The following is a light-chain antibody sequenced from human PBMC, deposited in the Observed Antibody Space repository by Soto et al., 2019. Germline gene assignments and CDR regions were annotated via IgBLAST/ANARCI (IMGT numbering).Light chain of an antibody. Sequence: AIQLTQSPSSLSAFVGDRVTITCRASQGVSTGLAWYRQKAGRAPHLLIFDASRLESGVPSRFSGSGSGTEFTLTISSLQPEDFATYYCQQFNDYPLTFGRGTKVEIK. J-gene: IGKJ4*02. CDR1: QGVSTG. CDR3: QQFNDYPLT. V-gene: IGKV1D-13*01. CDR2: DAS.